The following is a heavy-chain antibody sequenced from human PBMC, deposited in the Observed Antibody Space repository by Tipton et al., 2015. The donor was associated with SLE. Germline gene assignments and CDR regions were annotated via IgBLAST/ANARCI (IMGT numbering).Heavy chain of an antibody. J-gene: IGHJ6*02. CDR3: ARDCIAVACYYYYYGMDV. CDR1: GFTFSVYW. V-gene: IGHV3-7*01. Sequence: SLRLSCAASGFTFSVYWMTWVRQAPGKGLEWVANIKQDGSEKYYVDSVKGRFTISRDNAKNSLYLQMNSLRAEDTAVYYCARDCIAVACYYYYYGMDVWGQGTTVTVSS. D-gene: IGHD6-19*01. CDR2: IKQDGSEK.